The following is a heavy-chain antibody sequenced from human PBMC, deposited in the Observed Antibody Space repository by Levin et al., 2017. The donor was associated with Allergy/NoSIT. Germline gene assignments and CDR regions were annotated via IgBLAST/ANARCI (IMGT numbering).Heavy chain of an antibody. CDR2: ISDTGGRT. Sequence: GASVKVSCAASGFTFNDYVMTWVRQAPGKGLEWVSSISDTGGRTDYADSVKGRFTISRDNSKNTLYLQMNSLRAEDTALYFCAKDGYSDYYFYYMDVWGKGTTVTVSS. J-gene: IGHJ6*03. CDR1: GFTFNDYV. D-gene: IGHD5-18*01. CDR3: AKDGYSDYYFYYMDV. V-gene: IGHV3-23*01.